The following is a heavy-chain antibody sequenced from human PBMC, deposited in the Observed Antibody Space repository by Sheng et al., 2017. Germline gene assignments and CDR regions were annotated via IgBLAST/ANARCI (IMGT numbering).Heavy chain of an antibody. J-gene: IGHJ4*02. CDR2: IGGSGGTT. CDR1: GFTFTSYA. D-gene: IGHD3-10*01. Sequence: EVQLVESGGDLVEPGGSLRVSCAASGFTFTSYAMSWVRQAPGKGLEWVSGIGGSGGTTNYADSVKGRFTISRDNSKNTLFLQMNSLRAEDTAVYYCAKLDGDVDYWGQGTLVTVSS. V-gene: IGHV3-23*04. CDR3: AKLDGDVDY.